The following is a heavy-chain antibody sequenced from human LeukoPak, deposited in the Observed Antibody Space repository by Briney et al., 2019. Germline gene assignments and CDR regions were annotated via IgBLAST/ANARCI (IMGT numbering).Heavy chain of an antibody. J-gene: IGHJ4*02. Sequence: PSETLSLTCTVSGGSISSYYWSWIRQPAGKGLEWIGRIYTSGSTNYNPSLKSRVTMSVDTSKNQFSLKLSSVTAADTAVYYCARIYGSGSSKSDNFDYWGQGTLVTVSS. V-gene: IGHV4-4*07. CDR2: IYTSGST. CDR3: ARIYGSGSSKSDNFDY. CDR1: GGSISSYY. D-gene: IGHD3-10*01.